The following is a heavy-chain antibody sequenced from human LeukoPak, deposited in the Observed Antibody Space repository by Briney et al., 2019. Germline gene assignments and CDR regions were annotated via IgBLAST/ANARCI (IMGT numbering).Heavy chain of an antibody. V-gene: IGHV6-1*01. CDR1: VDSVSSISGA. J-gene: IGHJ6*02. CDR2: TYYRSKWYN. Sequence: SQTPSLTCAISVDSVSSISGAWNWIRQAPSRSLEWLGRTYYRSKWYNEYAVSVKGRININPDPSKNQFSLQLNSVTPEDTTVYYCALARSEYHYGMDVWGQGATVTVSS. CDR3: ALARSEYHYGMDV.